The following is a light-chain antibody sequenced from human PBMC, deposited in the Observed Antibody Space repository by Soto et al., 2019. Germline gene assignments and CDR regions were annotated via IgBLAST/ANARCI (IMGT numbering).Light chain of an antibody. CDR2: GAS. CDR3: QQYGSSPPVYT. J-gene: IGKJ2*01. CDR1: QSVSSSY. Sequence: EIVLTQSPGTLSLSPGERATLSCRASQSVSSSYLAWYQQKPGQAPRLLIYGASIRATGIPDRFSGSGSGTDFTLTISRLEPEDFAVYYCQQYGSSPPVYTFGQGTKLDIK. V-gene: IGKV3-20*01.